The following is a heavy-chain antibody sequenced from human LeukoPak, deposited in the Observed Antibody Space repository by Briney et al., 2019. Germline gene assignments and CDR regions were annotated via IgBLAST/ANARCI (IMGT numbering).Heavy chain of an antibody. J-gene: IGHJ3*02. D-gene: IGHD3-22*01. V-gene: IGHV3-23*01. Sequence: GGSLRLSCAASGFTFSSYAMSWVRQAPGKGLEWVSAISGSGGSTYYADSVKGRFTISRDNSKNTLYLQMNSLRAEDTAVYYCAKVGSPYYYDSSGYYYGGPGGAFDIWGQGTMVTVSS. CDR2: ISGSGGST. CDR1: GFTFSSYA. CDR3: AKVGSPYYYDSSGYYYGGPGGAFDI.